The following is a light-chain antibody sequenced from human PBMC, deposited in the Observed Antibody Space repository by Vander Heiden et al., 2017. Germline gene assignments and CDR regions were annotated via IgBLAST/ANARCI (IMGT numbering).Light chain of an antibody. Sequence: DIVMTQSPDSLAVSLGGRATINCNSSKNILFSSNNKSYLAWYRQKPGQPPTLLIYWASTRESGVPDRFSGGGSGTDFTLTISSLQAEDAAVYYCQQYYGNPHSFGQGTKLEIK. V-gene: IGKV4-1*01. CDR3: QQYYGNPHS. CDR1: KNILFSSNNKSY. CDR2: WAS. J-gene: IGKJ2*01.